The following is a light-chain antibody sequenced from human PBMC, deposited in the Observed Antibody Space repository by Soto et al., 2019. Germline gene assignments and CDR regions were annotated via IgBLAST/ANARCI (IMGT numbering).Light chain of an antibody. V-gene: IGLV2-14*01. CDR3: SSYTSSSTPYV. J-gene: IGLJ1*01. CDR1: SSDVGGYNY. Sequence: QSVLTQPASVSGSPGQSITISCTGTSSDVGGYNYVSWYQQHPVKAPKLMIYDVTNRPSGVSDRFSGSKSGNTASLTISGLQAEDEADYYCSSYTSSSTPYVFGTGTKATV. CDR2: DVT.